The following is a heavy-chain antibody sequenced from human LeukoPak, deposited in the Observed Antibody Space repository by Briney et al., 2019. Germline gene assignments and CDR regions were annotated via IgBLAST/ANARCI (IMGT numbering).Heavy chain of an antibody. Sequence: ASETLSLTCTVSGYSISSGYFWGWIRQPPGKGLEWIGSIYHSGSTSYNPSLKSRLTISVDTSKNQFSLKLNFVTAADTAAYYCARVSSYFDPWGQGTLVTVSS. CDR3: ARVSSYFDP. V-gene: IGHV4-38-2*02. D-gene: IGHD2-8*01. CDR2: IYHSGST. CDR1: GYSISSGYF. J-gene: IGHJ5*02.